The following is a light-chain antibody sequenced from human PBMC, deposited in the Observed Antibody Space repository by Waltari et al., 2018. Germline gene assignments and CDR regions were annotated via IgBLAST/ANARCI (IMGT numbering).Light chain of an antibody. J-gene: IGLJ2*01. CDR2: GNS. Sequence: QSVLTQPPSVSGAPGPRVTISSTGSSSNHGAGYDVTWYQQLPGTAPKLLISGNSNRPSGVPDRFSGSKSGTSASLAITGLQAEDEADYYCQSYDSSLSGSVFGGGTKLTVL. CDR1: SSNHGAGYD. V-gene: IGLV1-40*01. CDR3: QSYDSSLSGSV.